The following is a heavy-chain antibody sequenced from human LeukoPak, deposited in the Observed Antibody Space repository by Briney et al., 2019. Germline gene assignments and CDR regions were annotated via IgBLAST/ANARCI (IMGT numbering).Heavy chain of an antibody. V-gene: IGHV4-4*07. CDR2: VYSSGST. Sequence: PSETLSLTCTVSGGSISTYYWSWIRQPAGKGLEWIGRVYSSGSTNYNPSLRSRVTISVDKSKNQFSLKLRSVTAADTAVYWCVVLVRNNWFDPWGQGTLVTVSS. CDR3: VVLVRNNWFDP. J-gene: IGHJ5*02. D-gene: IGHD6-6*01. CDR1: GGSISTYY.